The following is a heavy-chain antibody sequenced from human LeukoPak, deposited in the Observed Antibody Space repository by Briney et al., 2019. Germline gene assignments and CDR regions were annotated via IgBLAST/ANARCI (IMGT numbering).Heavy chain of an antibody. J-gene: IGHJ4*02. D-gene: IGHD6-13*01. CDR2: ISSSSGTI. CDR1: GFTFSSYS. Sequence: QPGGSLRLSCAASGFTFSSYSMNWVRQAPGKGLKWVSYISSSSGTIYYSDSVKGRFTISRDNAKNTLYLQMNSLRAEDTAVYYCAKGRSSWTLDYWGQGTLVTVSS. V-gene: IGHV3-48*01. CDR3: AKGRSSWTLDY.